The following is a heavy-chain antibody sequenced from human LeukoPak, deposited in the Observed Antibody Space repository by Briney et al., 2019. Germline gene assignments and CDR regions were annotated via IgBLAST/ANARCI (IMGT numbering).Heavy chain of an antibody. CDR3: ARDRWAGSGTFDY. J-gene: IGHJ4*02. V-gene: IGHV4-59*01. CDR2: IYYTGST. Sequence: SETLSLTCTVSGGSISSYYWSWIRQPPGKGLEWIGYIYYTGSTNYNPSLKSRVTISVDTSKNQFSLKLSSVTAADTGVYYCARDRWAGSGTFDYWGQGTLVTVSS. CDR1: GGSISSYY. D-gene: IGHD6-13*01.